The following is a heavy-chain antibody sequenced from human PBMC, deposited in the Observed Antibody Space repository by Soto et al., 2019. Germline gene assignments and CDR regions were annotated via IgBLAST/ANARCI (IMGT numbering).Heavy chain of an antibody. CDR2: IYFSGTT. J-gene: IGHJ5*02. D-gene: IGHD3-22*01. CDR3: ARRDRSGFSYWLDT. CDR1: GGSISSSDYY. V-gene: IGHV4-31*03. Sequence: QVQLQESGPGLVKPSQTLSLTCTVSGGSISSSDYYWSWIRQHPGKGLEWIGTIYFSGTTYYNPSLKSRVTISVDTSKSQFSLKVSSVTAADPAVYYCARRDRSGFSYWLDTWGQGTLVTVSS.